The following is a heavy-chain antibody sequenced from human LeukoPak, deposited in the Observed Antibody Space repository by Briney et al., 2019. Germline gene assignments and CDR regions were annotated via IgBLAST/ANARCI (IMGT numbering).Heavy chain of an antibody. CDR2: ISSSSSYI. CDR3: ARTIRGY. J-gene: IGHJ4*02. CDR1: GFTYSSFS. V-gene: IGHV3-21*01. D-gene: IGHD3-10*01. Sequence: GGSLRLSCAASGFTYSSFSMNWVRQAPGKGLEWVSSISSSSSYIYYADSVRGRFTVSRDNARRSLYLQINSLRAEDTAVYYCARTIRGYWGQGTLVTVSS.